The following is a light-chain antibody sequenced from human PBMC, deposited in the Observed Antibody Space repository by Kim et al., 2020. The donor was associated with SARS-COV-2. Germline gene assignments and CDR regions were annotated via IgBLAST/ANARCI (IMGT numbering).Light chain of an antibody. CDR1: QDIDNS. CDR3: LQYASFPYT. CDR2: DVS. Sequence: DTQMTQSPPSLSASIGDRVTITCQASQDIDNSLNWYQQKPGKAPKLLIHDVSNVDGGVPSRFSGSGSGTEFKLIISSLQPEDISTFYCLQYASFPYTFGQGTKLEI. J-gene: IGKJ2*01. V-gene: IGKV1-33*01.